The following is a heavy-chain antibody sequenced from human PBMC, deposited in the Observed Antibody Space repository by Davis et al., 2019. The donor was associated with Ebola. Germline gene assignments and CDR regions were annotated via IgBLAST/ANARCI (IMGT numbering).Heavy chain of an antibody. V-gene: IGHV4-59*01. CDR2: IHGSGST. CDR1: GGSFSNYH. CDR3: ARGLRYFDWFSLDV. D-gene: IGHD3-9*01. J-gene: IGHJ6*02. Sequence: PSETLSLTCSVSGGSFSNYHWNWIRQPPGKGLEWIGYIHGSGSTNYNPSLKSLVSISVDTSKNQFTLRLNSVTAADAAVYYCARGLRYFDWFSLDVWGQGTTVTVSS.